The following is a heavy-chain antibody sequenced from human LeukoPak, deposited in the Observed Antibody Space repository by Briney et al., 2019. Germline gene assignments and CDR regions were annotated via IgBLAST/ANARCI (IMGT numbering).Heavy chain of an antibody. D-gene: IGHD3-10*01. V-gene: IGHV1-69*04. CDR1: GGTFISYA. Sequence: SVKFSCKASGGTFISYAISWVRQAPGQGVEWMGRIIPILGIANYAHKFQGRDTIPADQSTSTAYIELRSLRSENTAVYYCARGNRDQSKHSTMVRGVIPYYYYGIDVWGQGTTVTVSS. J-gene: IGHJ6*02. CDR2: IIPILGIA. CDR3: ARGNRDQSKHSTMVRGVIPYYYYGIDV.